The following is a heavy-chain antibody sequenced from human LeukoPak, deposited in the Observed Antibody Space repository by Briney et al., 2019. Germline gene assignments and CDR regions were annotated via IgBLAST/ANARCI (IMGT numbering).Heavy chain of an antibody. CDR2: IIPIFGTA. CDR3: ATSLYGDYGFGAFDI. V-gene: IGHV1-69*05. CDR1: GGTFSSYA. D-gene: IGHD4-17*01. Sequence: ASVKVSCEASGGTFSSYAISWVRQAPGQGLEWMGGIIPIFGTANYAQKFQGRVTITTDESASTAYMELSSLRSEDTAVYYCATSLYGDYGFGAFDIWGQGTMVTVSS. J-gene: IGHJ3*02.